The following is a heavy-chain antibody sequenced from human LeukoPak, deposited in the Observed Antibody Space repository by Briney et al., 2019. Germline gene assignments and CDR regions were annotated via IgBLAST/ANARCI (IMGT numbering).Heavy chain of an antibody. V-gene: IGHV3-48*03. D-gene: IGHD3-22*01. CDR3: AKTNYDSSGGLGAFDI. J-gene: IGHJ3*02. CDR1: GFTFRNYE. CDR2: IRGSAGTI. Sequence: PGGSLRLSCAASGFTFRNYEMNWVRHAPGKGLEWISYIRGSAGTIYYADSVKGPFTISRDNTKNSLYLQMNRLRAEETAVYYCAKTNYDSSGGLGAFDIWGQGTMVTVSS.